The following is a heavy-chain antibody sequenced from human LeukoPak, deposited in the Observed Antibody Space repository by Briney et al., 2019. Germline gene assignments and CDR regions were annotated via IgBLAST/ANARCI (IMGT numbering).Heavy chain of an antibody. J-gene: IGHJ4*02. V-gene: IGHV3-23*01. Sequence: PGGSLRLSCAASGFTFSSYAMGWVRQAPGKGLEWVSAISGSGGSTYYADSVKGRFTISRDNSKNTLYVQMNSLRAEDTAVYYCAKLLGMYSGNSNFDYWGQGTLVTVSS. CDR2: ISGSGGST. CDR3: AKLLGMYSGNSNFDY. D-gene: IGHD1-26*01. CDR1: GFTFSSYA.